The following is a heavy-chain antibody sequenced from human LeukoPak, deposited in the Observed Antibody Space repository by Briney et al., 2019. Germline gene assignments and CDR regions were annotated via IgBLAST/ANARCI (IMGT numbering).Heavy chain of an antibody. D-gene: IGHD6-13*01. Sequence: SETLSLTCTVSGGSISSSSYYWGWIRQPPGKGLQWIGNIYHSGSTYYNPSLKSRVTISVDTSKNQFSLKLSSVTAADTAVYYCARRGSSSWLFDYWGQGTLVTVSS. CDR3: ARRGSSSWLFDY. CDR1: GGSISSSSYY. V-gene: IGHV4-39*07. CDR2: IYHSGST. J-gene: IGHJ4*02.